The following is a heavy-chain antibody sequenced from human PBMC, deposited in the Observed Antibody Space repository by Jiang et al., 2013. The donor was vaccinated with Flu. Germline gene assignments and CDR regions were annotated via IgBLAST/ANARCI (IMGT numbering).Heavy chain of an antibody. CDR2: LLQWEH. D-gene: IGHD3-10*01. CDR1: GGSISSGGYY. J-gene: IGHJ4*02. Sequence: SLTCTVSGGSISSGGYYWSWIRQHQGRPGVDWVHLLQWEHLLQPSLKSRVTISVDTSKNQFSLKLSSVTAADTAVYYCARQNYGSGSYWGIDYWGQGTLVTVSS. V-gene: IGHV4-31*03. CDR3: ARQNYGSGSYWGIDY.